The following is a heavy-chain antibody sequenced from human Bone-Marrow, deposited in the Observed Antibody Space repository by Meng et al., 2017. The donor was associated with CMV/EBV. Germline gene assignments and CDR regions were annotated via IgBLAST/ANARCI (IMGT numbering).Heavy chain of an antibody. V-gene: IGHV4-39*07. CDR1: GGSISSSSYY. J-gene: IGHJ4*02. D-gene: IGHD3-3*01. CDR2: IYYSGST. CDR3: ARDERFLEWLFGY. Sequence: SETLSLTCTVSGGSISSSSYYWGWIRQPPGKGLEWIGSIYYSGSTYYNPSLKSRVTISVDTSKNQFSLKLSSVTAADTAVYYCARDERFLEWLFGYWGQGTLVTVSS.